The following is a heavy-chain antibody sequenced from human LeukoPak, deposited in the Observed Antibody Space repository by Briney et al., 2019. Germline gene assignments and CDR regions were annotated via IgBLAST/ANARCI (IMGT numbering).Heavy chain of an antibody. D-gene: IGHD3-9*01. J-gene: IGHJ4*02. CDR1: GGTVSSYA. CDR2: IIPIFGTA. V-gene: IGHV1-69*06. CDR3: ARGGDYDILTGYYTGFPSYYFDY. Sequence: ASVKVSCKASGGTVSSYAISWVRQAPGQGLEWMGGIIPIFGTANYAQKFQGRVTITADKSTSTAYMELSSLRSEDTAVYYCARGGDYDILTGYYTGFPSYYFDYWGQGTLVTVSS.